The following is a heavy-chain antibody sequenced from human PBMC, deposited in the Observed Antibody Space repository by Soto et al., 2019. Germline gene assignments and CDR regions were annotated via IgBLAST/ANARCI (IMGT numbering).Heavy chain of an antibody. Sequence: PGGSLRLSCAASGFTFSSYAMHWVRQAPGKWLEWVAVISYDGSNKYYADSVKGRFTISRDNSKNTLYLQMNSLRAEDTAVYYCARDGRSTVVKTYYYYYYGMDVWGQGXTVTVYS. CDR3: ARDGRSTVVKTYYYYYYGMDV. CDR2: ISYDGSNK. V-gene: IGHV3-30-3*01. D-gene: IGHD2-15*01. J-gene: IGHJ6*02. CDR1: GFTFSSYA.